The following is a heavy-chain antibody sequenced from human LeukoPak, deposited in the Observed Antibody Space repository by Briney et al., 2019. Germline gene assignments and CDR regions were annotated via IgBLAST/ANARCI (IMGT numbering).Heavy chain of an antibody. J-gene: IGHJ4*02. D-gene: IGHD3-10*01. V-gene: IGHV3-23*01. CDR3: ARGYGSVLDY. Sequence: GGSLRLSCAASGFTFSSYAMTWVRQAPGKGLEWVSGISGSGGGTYYADSVKGRFTISRDNSKNTLYLQMNSLRAEDTALYYCARGYGSVLDYWGQGTLVTVSS. CDR2: ISGSGGGT. CDR1: GFTFSSYA.